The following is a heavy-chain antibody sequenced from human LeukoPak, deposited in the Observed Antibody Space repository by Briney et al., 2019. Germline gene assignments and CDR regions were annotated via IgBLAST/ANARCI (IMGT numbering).Heavy chain of an antibody. Sequence: PGGSLRLSCAGSGFTFSSYWMSWVRQAPGKGLEWVANIKQDGSEKHYVDSVKGRFTISRDNAKNSLFLQMNSLRAEDTAVYYCARRAGAYSHPYDYWGQGTLVTVSS. CDR3: ARRAGAYSHPYDY. V-gene: IGHV3-7*01. CDR1: GFTFSSYW. J-gene: IGHJ4*02. CDR2: IKQDGSEK. D-gene: IGHD4/OR15-4a*01.